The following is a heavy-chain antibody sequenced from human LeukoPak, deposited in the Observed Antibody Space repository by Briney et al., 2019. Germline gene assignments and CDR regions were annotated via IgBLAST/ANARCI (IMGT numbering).Heavy chain of an antibody. CDR1: GFTFSTYW. D-gene: IGHD6-19*01. Sequence: QPGGSLRLSCAASGFTFSTYWMHWVRQAPGKGLVWVSLINSGGDDTRYADSVKGRFTISRDNAKSTLYLQMNSLRAEDTAVYYCARRIGYSSGHSAVYYFDYWGQGTLVTVSS. J-gene: IGHJ4*02. CDR3: ARRIGYSSGHSAVYYFDY. CDR2: INSGGDDT. V-gene: IGHV3-74*01.